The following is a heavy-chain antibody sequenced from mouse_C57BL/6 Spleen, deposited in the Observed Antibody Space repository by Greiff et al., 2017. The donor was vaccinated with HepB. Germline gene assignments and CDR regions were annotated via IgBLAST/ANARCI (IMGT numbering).Heavy chain of an antibody. CDR2: ISSGSSTI. CDR1: GFTFSDYG. J-gene: IGHJ3*01. V-gene: IGHV5-17*01. Sequence: EVMLVESGGGLVKPGGSLKLSCAASGFTFSDYGMHWVRQAPEKGLEWVAYISSGSSTIYYADTVKGRFTISRDNAKNTLFLQMTSLRSEDTAMYYCARSHYGNYVAWFAYRGQGTLVTVSA. D-gene: IGHD2-1*01. CDR3: ARSHYGNYVAWFAY.